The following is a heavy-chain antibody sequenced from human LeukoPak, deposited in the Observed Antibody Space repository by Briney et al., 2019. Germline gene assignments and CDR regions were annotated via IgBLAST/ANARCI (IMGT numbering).Heavy chain of an antibody. D-gene: IGHD1-26*01. CDR2: INPNSGGT. Sequence: GASVKVSCKAAGYTFTAYYIHWVRQAPGQGLEWMGWINPNSGGTNYAQKFQGRVTMTRDTSISTAYMELSRLRSDDPAVYYCARTPGLWWELPFDIWGPGTVVTVSS. CDR3: ARTPGLWWELPFDI. CDR1: GYTFTAYY. J-gene: IGHJ3*02. V-gene: IGHV1-2*02.